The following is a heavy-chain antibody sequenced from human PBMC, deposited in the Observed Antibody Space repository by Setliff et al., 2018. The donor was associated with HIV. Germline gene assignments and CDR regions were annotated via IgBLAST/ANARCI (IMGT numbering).Heavy chain of an antibody. V-gene: IGHV4-59*08. D-gene: IGHD4-4*01. CDR1: GGSISSYY. Sequence: PSETLSLTCTVSGGSISSYYWSWIRQPPGKGLEWIGYIYYSGSTYYNPSLRSRVTISLDTSKNQFSLKLSSVTAADTAVYFCARVRRDGNSFDDWGQGTLVTVSS. J-gene: IGHJ4*02. CDR2: IYYSGST. CDR3: ARVRRDGNSFDD.